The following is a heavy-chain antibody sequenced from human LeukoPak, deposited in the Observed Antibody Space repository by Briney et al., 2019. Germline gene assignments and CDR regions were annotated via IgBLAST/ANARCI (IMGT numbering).Heavy chain of an antibody. Sequence: GASVKVSCKASGYTFTSYAMHWVRQAPGQRLEWMGWINAGNGNTKYSQKFQGRVTITRDTSASTAYMELSSLRSEDTAVYYCARDLPHYYDSSGTGAFDIWGQGKMVTVSS. CDR1: GYTFTSYA. V-gene: IGHV1-3*01. CDR3: ARDLPHYYDSSGTGAFDI. CDR2: INAGNGNT. J-gene: IGHJ3*02. D-gene: IGHD3-22*01.